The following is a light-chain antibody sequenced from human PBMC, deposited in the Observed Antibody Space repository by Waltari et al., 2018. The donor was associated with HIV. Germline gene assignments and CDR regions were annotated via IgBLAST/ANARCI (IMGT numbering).Light chain of an antibody. J-gene: IGKJ3*01. CDR1: QSVFYSSNNKNY. Sequence: DIVMTQSPDSLAVSLGERATINCKSSQSVFYSSNNKNYLAWYQQKSGQPPKLLIYWASTRESGVPDRFSGSGSGTDFTLTISSLQAEDVAVYYCQQYYSTPIAFGPGTKVHIK. V-gene: IGKV4-1*01. CDR2: WAS. CDR3: QQYYSTPIA.